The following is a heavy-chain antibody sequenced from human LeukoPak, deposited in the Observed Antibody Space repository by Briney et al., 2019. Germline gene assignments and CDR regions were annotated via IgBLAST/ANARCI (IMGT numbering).Heavy chain of an antibody. CDR2: IYTSGST. CDR3: ARDLTVAGTGDLFDP. V-gene: IGHV4-4*07. CDR1: GDPISSYY. Sequence: PSETLSLTCTVSGDPISSYYWSWLRQPAGAGLEWIGRIYTSGSTNYNPSLKSRLTMSVDTSKNQFSLKLSSVTAADTAVYYCARDLTVAGTGDLFDPWGQGTLVTVSS. D-gene: IGHD6-19*01. J-gene: IGHJ5*02.